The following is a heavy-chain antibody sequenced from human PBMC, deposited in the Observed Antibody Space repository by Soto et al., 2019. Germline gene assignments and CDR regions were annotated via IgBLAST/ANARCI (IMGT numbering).Heavy chain of an antibody. CDR3: AREIGNWFDP. Sequence: QVQLQESGPGLVKPSETLSLTCTVSGGSISSYYWSWIRQPPGKGLEWIGYIYYSGSTSYNPSLKSRVTISVDTSKNQFSLKLSSVTAADTAVYYCAREIGNWFDPWGQGTLVTVSS. V-gene: IGHV4-59*01. CDR1: GGSISSYY. J-gene: IGHJ5*02. CDR2: IYYSGST.